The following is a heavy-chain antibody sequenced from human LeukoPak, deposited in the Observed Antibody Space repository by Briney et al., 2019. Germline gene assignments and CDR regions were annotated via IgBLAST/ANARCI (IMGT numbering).Heavy chain of an antibody. CDR3: ARGSSFDGYCSAGACDAGYYDS. D-gene: IGHD2-15*01. CDR2: INHRGSS. Sequence: SETLSLTCAVYGESFSAYFWNWIRQAPGKPLEYIGEINHRGSSNYNPSLKTRVTLSVDTSKKQFSLKLTSVTAADTAVYFCARGSSFDGYCSAGACDAGYYDSWGQGTPVTVSS. CDR1: GESFSAYF. V-gene: IGHV4-34*01. J-gene: IGHJ4*02.